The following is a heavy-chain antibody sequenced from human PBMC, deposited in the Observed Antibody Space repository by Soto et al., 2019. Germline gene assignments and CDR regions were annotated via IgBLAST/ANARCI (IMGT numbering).Heavy chain of an antibody. CDR2: INPSGGST. CDR3: ARVRRSSGYYYGY. V-gene: IGHV1-46*01. Sequence: ASVKVCCKASGYTFPSYYMNWLRQAPGQGLEWMGIINPSGGSTSYAQKFQGRVTMTRDTSTSTVYMELSSLRSEDTAVYYCARVRRSSGYYYGYWGQGTPVTVSS. D-gene: IGHD3-22*01. CDR1: GYTFPSYY. J-gene: IGHJ4*02.